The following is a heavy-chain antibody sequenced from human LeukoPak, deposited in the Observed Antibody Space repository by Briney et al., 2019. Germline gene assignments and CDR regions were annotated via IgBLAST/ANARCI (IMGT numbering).Heavy chain of an antibody. CDR3: ARADVVVTRTYYYYYMDV. CDR1: GGSISSYY. J-gene: IGHJ6*03. CDR2: IYTSGST. V-gene: IGHV4-4*07. D-gene: IGHD4-23*01. Sequence: PSETLSLTCTVSGGSISSYYWSWIRQPAGKGLEWIGRIYTSGSTNYNPSLKSRVTMSVDTSKNQFSLKLSSVTAADTAVYYCARADVVVTRTYYYYYMDVWGKGTTVTISS.